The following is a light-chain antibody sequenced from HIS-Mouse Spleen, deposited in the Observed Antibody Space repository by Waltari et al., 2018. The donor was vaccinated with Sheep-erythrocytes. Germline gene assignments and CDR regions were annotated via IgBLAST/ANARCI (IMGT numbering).Light chain of an antibody. J-gene: IGLJ3*02. Sequence: GQSITISCTGTSSDVGSSNLVSWYQQHPGKAPKLMIYEGSKRPSGVSNRFSGSKSGNTASLTISGLQAEDEADYYCCSYAGSSTPWVFGGGTKLTVL. CDR3: CSYAGSSTPWV. CDR1: SSDVGSSNL. CDR2: EGS. V-gene: IGLV2-23*01.